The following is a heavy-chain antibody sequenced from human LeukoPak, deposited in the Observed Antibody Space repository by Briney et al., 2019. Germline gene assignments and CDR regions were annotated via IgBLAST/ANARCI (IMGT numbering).Heavy chain of an antibody. CDR3: AKSHVTTATGTGRYFDY. Sequence: GGSLRLSCAASGFTSSNSAMSWVRQAPGKGLEWVSAISVGSDVIYYADSVKGRFTISRDNSKNMVYLQMDSLRAEDTAVYYCAKSHVTTATGTGRYFDYWGQGTLVTVSS. V-gene: IGHV3-23*01. J-gene: IGHJ4*02. CDR2: ISVGSDVI. D-gene: IGHD1-1*01. CDR1: GFTSSNSA.